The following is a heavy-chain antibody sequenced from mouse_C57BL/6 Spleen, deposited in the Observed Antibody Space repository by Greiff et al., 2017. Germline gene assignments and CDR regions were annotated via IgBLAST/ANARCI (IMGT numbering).Heavy chain of an antibody. CDR1: GYTFTTYP. J-gene: IGHJ4*01. D-gene: IGHD1-1*01. CDR3: ARGGYYGNYAMDY. CDR2: FHPYNDDT. Sequence: QVQLKESGAELVKPGASVKMSCKASGYTFTTYPIEWMKQNHGKSLEWIGNFHPYNDDTKYNEKFKGKATLTVEKSSSTVYLELSRLTSDDSAVYYCARGGYYGNYAMDYWGQGTSVTVSS. V-gene: IGHV1-47*01.